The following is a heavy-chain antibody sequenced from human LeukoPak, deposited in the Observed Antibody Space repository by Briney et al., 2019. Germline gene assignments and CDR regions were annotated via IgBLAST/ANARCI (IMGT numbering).Heavy chain of an antibody. CDR1: GYTFTGYY. CDR2: INPNSGGT. Sequence: ASVKVSCKASGYTFTGYYMHWVRQAPGQGLEWMGRINPNSGGTNYAQKFQGRVTMTRDRSISTAYMELSRLRSDDTAVYYCARLNLGYCSGGSCHHSDYWGQGTLVTVSS. J-gene: IGHJ4*02. CDR3: ARLNLGYCSGGSCHHSDY. D-gene: IGHD2-15*01. V-gene: IGHV1-2*06.